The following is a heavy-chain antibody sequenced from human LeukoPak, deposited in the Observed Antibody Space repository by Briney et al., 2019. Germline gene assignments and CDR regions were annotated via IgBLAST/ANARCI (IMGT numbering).Heavy chain of an antibody. Sequence: SETLSLTCAVYGGSFSGYYWSWIRQPPGKGLEWIGEINHSGSTNYNPSLKSRVTISVDTSKNRFSLKLSSVTAADTAVYYCARGHYYDSSGYSYVGRNWFDPWGQGTLVTVSS. CDR3: ARGHYYDSSGYSYVGRNWFDP. J-gene: IGHJ5*02. CDR1: GGSFSGYY. CDR2: INHSGST. D-gene: IGHD3-22*01. V-gene: IGHV4-34*01.